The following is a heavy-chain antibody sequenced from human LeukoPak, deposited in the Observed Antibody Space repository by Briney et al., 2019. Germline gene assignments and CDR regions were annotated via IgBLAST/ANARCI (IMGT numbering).Heavy chain of an antibody. V-gene: IGHV3-30-3*01. CDR2: ISYDGSNK. CDR1: GFTFSSYA. CDR3: ARDQLAYSGYDTLFDY. D-gene: IGHD5-12*01. Sequence: GRSLRLSCAASGFTFSSYAMHWVRQAPGKGLEWVAVISYDGSNKYYADSVKGRFTISRDNSKNTLYLQLNSLRPEDTAVYYCARDQLAYSGYDTLFDYWGQGTLVTVSS. J-gene: IGHJ4*02.